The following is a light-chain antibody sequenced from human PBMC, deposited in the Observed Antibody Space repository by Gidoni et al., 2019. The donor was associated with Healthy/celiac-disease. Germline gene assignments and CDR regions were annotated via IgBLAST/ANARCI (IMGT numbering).Light chain of an antibody. CDR1: SLRSYY. CDR2: GKN. J-gene: IGLJ2*01. V-gene: IGLV3-19*01. CDR3: NSRDSSGNHLV. Sequence: SSELTQDPAVSVALGQTVRITCHGDSLRSYYASWYQKKPGKAPVLVIYGKNNRPSGTPDRFSGSSSGNTASLTITGAQAEDEADYYCNSRDSSGNHLVFGGGTKLTVL.